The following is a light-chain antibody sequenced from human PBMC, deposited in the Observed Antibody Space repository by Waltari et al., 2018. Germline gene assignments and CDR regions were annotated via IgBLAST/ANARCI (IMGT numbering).Light chain of an antibody. Sequence: DVQLTQSPSFLSASVGDRVAITCRASQGLSCYLAWYQQKPGKAPKLLIYAASTLQSGVPSRFSGSGFGTEFTLTISSLQPEDFATYYCQQFNRYPYTFGQGTKLEIK. J-gene: IGKJ2*01. V-gene: IGKV1-9*01. CDR1: QGLSCY. CDR3: QQFNRYPYT. CDR2: AAS.